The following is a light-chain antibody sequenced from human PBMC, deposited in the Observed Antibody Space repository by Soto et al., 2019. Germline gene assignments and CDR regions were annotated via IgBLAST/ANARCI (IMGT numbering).Light chain of an antibody. CDR2: KAS. Sequence: DIQMIQSPSTLSASVGDRVTITCRASQSISSWLAWYQQKPGKAPKLLIYKASSLESGVPSRFSGSGSGTEFTLTISSLQPDDFATYYCQQYNSYSPQTFGQGTKVEIK. CDR1: QSISSW. J-gene: IGKJ1*01. V-gene: IGKV1-5*03. CDR3: QQYNSYSPQT.